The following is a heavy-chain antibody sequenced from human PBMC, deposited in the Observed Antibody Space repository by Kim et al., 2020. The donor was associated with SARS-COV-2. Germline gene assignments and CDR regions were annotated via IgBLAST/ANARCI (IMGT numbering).Heavy chain of an antibody. V-gene: IGHV3-13*01. Sequence: PGSVKGRFTISRENAKNSLYLQMNSLRAGDTAVYYCARGPMAGYYTTFDYWGQGTLVTVSS. J-gene: IGHJ4*02. D-gene: IGHD3-3*01. CDR3: ARGPMAGYYTTFDY.